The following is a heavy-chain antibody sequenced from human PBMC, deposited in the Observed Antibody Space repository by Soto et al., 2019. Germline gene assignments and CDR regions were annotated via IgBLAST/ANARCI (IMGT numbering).Heavy chain of an antibody. CDR3: ARGGVRPFDY. Sequence: QVQLQQWGAGLLKPSETLSLTCAVYGGSFSGYYWSWIRQPPGKGLEWIGEINHSGSTNYNPSLKSRVTISVDTSKNQFSLKLSSVTAADTAVYHCARGGVRPFDYWGQGTLVTVSS. J-gene: IGHJ4*02. CDR1: GGSFSGYY. D-gene: IGHD3-10*02. V-gene: IGHV4-34*01. CDR2: INHSGST.